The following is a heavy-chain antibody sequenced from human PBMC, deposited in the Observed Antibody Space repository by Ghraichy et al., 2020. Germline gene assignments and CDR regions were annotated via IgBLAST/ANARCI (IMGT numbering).Heavy chain of an antibody. CDR1: GYTFKGYW. V-gene: IGHV3-74*01. Sequence: GGSLRLACVGSGYTFKGYWMHWVRQAPGKGLVWVARINIDGSDTDYADSVKGRFTISRDNANNTMFLQMDSLRVDDTATYYCARDRSARGLIPYWGQGTRVIVSS. CDR2: INIDGSDT. D-gene: IGHD3-10*01. CDR3: ARDRSARGLIPY. J-gene: IGHJ4*02.